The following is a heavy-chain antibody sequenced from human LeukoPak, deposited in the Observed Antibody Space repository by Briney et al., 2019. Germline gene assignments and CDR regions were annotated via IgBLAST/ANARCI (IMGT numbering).Heavy chain of an antibody. J-gene: IGHJ4*02. CDR2: INPRGGNT. D-gene: IGHD3-22*01. CDR3: ARDRTHYYESSGYYSRWEY. Sequence: GASVKVSCKASGYTFTSYYMHWVRQAPGQGLEWMGLINPRGGNTRYAQKFQGRVTMTRDTSTSTVYMELSSLRSEDTAMYYCARDRTHYYESSGYYSRWEYWGQGTLVTVSS. CDR1: GYTFTSYY. V-gene: IGHV1-46*01.